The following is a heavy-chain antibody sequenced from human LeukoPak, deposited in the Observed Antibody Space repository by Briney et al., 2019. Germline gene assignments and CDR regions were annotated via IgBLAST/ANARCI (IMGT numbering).Heavy chain of an antibody. CDR1: GFTFSSYG. Sequence: GGSLRLSCAASGFTFSSYGMHWVRQAPGKGLEWVAFIQYDGSNKYYADSVRGRFTISRDNAENSLYLQMNSLRDEDTAVYYCARDPYSGGYGAYYYYYMDVWGKGTTVTVSS. J-gene: IGHJ6*03. D-gene: IGHD6-19*01. CDR2: IQYDGSNK. V-gene: IGHV3-30*02. CDR3: ARDPYSGGYGAYYYYYMDV.